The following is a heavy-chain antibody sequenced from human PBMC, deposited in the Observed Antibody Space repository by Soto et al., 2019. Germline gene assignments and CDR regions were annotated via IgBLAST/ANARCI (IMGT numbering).Heavy chain of an antibody. J-gene: IGHJ4*02. CDR2: IYYSGST. D-gene: IGHD3-3*01. V-gene: IGHV4-39*01. CDR3: ARGQGSYYDFWSGYYTPRYFDY. Sequence: PSETLSLTCTVSGGSISSSGYYWGWIRQPPGKGLEWIGRIYYSGSTNYNPSLKSRVTISVDTSKNQFSLKLSSVTAADTAVYYCARGQGSYYDFWSGYYTPRYFDYWGQGTLVTVSS. CDR1: GGSISSSGYY.